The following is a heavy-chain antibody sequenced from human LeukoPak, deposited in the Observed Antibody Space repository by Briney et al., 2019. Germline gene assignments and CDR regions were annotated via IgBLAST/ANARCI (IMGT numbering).Heavy chain of an antibody. CDR1: GYTFTDYY. CDR2: INPNSGGT. D-gene: IGHD1-20*01. CDR3: ARDGRYNLNYADY. Sequence: ASVKVSCKASGYTFTDYYMHWVRQAPGQGLEWMGWINPNSGGTNYAQKFQGRVIMTRDTSIRTAYMELRSLRSDDTAVYYCARDGRYNLNYADYWGQGTLVTVSS. V-gene: IGHV1-2*02. J-gene: IGHJ4*02.